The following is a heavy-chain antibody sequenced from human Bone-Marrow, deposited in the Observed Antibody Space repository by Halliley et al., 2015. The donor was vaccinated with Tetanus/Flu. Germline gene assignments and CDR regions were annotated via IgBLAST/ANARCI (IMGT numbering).Heavy chain of an antibody. CDR2: IKGDGSLT. CDR3: TGDIGGPGGDQR. D-gene: IGHD1-26*01. Sequence: IKGDGSLTDYADSVKGRFAISRDNAKNTLYLQMDSLGADDMAVYWCTGDIGGPGGDQRWGQGTLVTVSS. J-gene: IGHJ1*01. V-gene: IGHV3-74*01.